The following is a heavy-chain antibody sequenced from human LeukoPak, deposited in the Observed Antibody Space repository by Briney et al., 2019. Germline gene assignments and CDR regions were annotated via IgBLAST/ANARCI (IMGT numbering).Heavy chain of an antibody. Sequence: GGSPRLSCAASGFTFSSYGMHWVRQAPGKGLEWVAFIRYDGSNKYYADSVKGRFTISRDNSKNTLYLQMNSLRAEDTAVYYCAKDSPHSSAGWFDPWGQGTLVTVSS. J-gene: IGHJ5*02. CDR1: GFTFSSYG. V-gene: IGHV3-30*02. D-gene: IGHD6-25*01. CDR3: AKDSPHSSAGWFDP. CDR2: IRYDGSNK.